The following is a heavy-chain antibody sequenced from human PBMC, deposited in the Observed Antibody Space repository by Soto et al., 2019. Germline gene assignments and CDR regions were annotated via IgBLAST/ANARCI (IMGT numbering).Heavy chain of an antibody. V-gene: IGHV1-69*06. J-gene: IGHJ2*01. CDR3: ASTKYDSSAYYYWYLGL. Sequence: QVELVQSGAEVKKPRSSVKVSCQASEDTFRNYAISWLRQAPGQGLEWMGGIIPIFGTANYEQKFQGRVTITADTSANTVYLELSRLRSEDTAVYYCASTKYDSSAYYYWYLGLCGRGTLVTVSS. CDR1: EDTFRNYA. CDR2: IIPIFGTA. D-gene: IGHD3-22*01.